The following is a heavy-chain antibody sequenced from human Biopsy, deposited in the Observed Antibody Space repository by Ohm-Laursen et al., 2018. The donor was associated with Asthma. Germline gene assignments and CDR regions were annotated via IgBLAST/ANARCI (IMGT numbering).Heavy chain of an antibody. CDR3: ASDFPKDYVRYNFQF. CDR2: HDHEEGGT. Sequence: ASVTVSCKISGYSLTDLSMHWVRQAPGQGLEWMGGHDHEEGGTVYARRFQGRVTMTEDTSTDTAYMELSSLSSDDTAVYYCASDFPKDYVRYNFQFWGQGTLVTVSS. V-gene: IGHV1-24*01. CDR1: GYSLTDLS. J-gene: IGHJ4*02. D-gene: IGHD4-17*01.